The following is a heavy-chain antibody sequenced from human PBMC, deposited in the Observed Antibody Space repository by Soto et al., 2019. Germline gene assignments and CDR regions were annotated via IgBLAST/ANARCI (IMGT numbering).Heavy chain of an antibody. CDR1: GYTFTSYG. J-gene: IGHJ5*02. D-gene: IGHD3-10*01. CDR2: ISAYNGNT. Sequence: ASVKVSCKASGYTFTSYGISWVRQAPGQGLEWMGWISAYNGNTNYAQKLQGRVTMTTDTSTSTAYMELRSLRSDDTAVYYCARDYDGAGSYYSPPSAWGQGTLVTVSS. V-gene: IGHV1-18*01. CDR3: ARDYDGAGSYYSPPSA.